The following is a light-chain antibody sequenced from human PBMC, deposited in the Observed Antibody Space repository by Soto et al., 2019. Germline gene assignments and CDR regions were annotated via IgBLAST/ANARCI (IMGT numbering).Light chain of an antibody. CDR1: QSVSSSY. CDR2: GAS. Sequence: EIVLTQSPGTLSLSPGERATLSCRASQSVSSSYLAWYQQKPGQAPRLLIYGASSRATGIPDRFSGSGPGTDFTLTISRLEPEDFAVYYYQQYGSSTPWTFGQGTKVEIK. J-gene: IGKJ1*01. V-gene: IGKV3-20*01. CDR3: QQYGSSTPWT.